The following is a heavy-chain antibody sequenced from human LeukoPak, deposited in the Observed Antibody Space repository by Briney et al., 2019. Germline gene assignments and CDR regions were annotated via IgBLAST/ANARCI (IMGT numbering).Heavy chain of an antibody. D-gene: IGHD3-22*01. CDR1: GFIFSSYA. CDR3: AKAGRDYDSSGYYSWEWYYFDY. Sequence: GGSLRLSCAASGFIFSSYAMSWVRQAPGKGLKWISDISGSWTNTYYADSMKGRFTISRDNSKNTLYLQMNSLRAEDTAVYYCAKAGRDYDSSGYYSWEWYYFDYWGQGTLVTVSS. CDR2: ISGSWTNT. J-gene: IGHJ4*02. V-gene: IGHV3-23*01.